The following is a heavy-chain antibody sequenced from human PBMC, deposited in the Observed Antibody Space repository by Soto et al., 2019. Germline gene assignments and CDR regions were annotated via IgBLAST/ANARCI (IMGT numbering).Heavy chain of an antibody. J-gene: IGHJ4*02. V-gene: IGHV1-3*01. CDR2: INAGNGNT. D-gene: IGHD3-22*01. Sequence: QVPLVQSGAEVKKPGASVKVSCKASGYTFTSYAMHWVRQAPGQRLEWMGWINAGNGNTKYSQKFQGRVTITRDTSASTAYMELSSLRSEDTAVYYCVYYYDSSGYRTGGYWGQGTLVTVSS. CDR3: VYYYDSSGYRTGGY. CDR1: GYTFTSYA.